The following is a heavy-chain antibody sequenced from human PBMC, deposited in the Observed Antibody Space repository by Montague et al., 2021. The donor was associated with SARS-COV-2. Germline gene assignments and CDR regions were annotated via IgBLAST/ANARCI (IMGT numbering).Heavy chain of an antibody. J-gene: IGHJ5*02. CDR1: GFTFSAYW. V-gene: IGHV3-74*01. CDR2: IRADGTTT. CDR3: VRAFSNSFKWFDP. Sequence: SLRLSYAASGFTFSAYWMHWVRQAPGQGLEWVARIRADGTTTNYADSVKGRFTISRDNAQDTVYLHMTTLTAEDMAVYYCVRAFSNSFKWFDPWGQGTLVTVSS. D-gene: IGHD6-13*01.